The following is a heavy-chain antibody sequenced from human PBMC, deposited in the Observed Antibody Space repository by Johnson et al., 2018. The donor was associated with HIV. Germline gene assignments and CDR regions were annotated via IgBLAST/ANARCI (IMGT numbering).Heavy chain of an antibody. CDR2: IKSKTDGGTT. Sequence: VQLVESGGGLIQPGGSLRLSCAASGLTVSSTYMSWVRQAPGKGLEWVGRIKSKTDGGTTDYADSVKGRFTISRDNSKNTLYLQLNSLRPEDTAVYYCARDGRDLVTRGGFDVWGPGTVVTVSS. CDR3: ARDGRDLVTRGGFDV. CDR1: GLTVSSTY. D-gene: IGHD5-18*01. V-gene: IGHV3-66*03. J-gene: IGHJ3*01.